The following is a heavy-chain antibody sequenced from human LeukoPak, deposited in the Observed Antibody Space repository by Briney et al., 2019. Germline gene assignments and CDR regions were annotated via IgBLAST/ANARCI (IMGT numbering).Heavy chain of an antibody. D-gene: IGHD3-22*01. Sequence: PSETLSLTCAVYGGSFSGYYWSWIRQPPGKGLEWIGEINHSGSTNYNPSLKSRVTISVDTSKNQFSLKLSSVTAADTAVYYCARLSLPQYYYDSSGYYGNFQHWGQGTLVTVSS. J-gene: IGHJ1*01. V-gene: IGHV4-34*01. CDR2: INHSGST. CDR3: ARLSLPQYYYDSSGYYGNFQH. CDR1: GGSFSGYY.